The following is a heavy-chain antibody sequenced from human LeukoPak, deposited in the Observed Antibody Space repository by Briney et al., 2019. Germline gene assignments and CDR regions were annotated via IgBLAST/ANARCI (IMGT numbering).Heavy chain of an antibody. CDR1: TFTVFSNY. V-gene: IGHV3-66*01. CDR3: ARGGYSSSPTAFDY. J-gene: IGHJ4*02. CDR2: IYSGGST. Sequence: GGSLRLSCAASTFTVFSNYMTWVRQAPGKGLEWVSVIYSGGSTYYADSVKGRFTISRDNSKNTLYLQMNSLRAEDTAVYYCARGGYSSSPTAFDYWGQGTLVTVSS. D-gene: IGHD6-6*01.